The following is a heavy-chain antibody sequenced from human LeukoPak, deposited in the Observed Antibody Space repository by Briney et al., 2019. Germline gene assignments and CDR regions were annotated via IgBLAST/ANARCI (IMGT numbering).Heavy chain of an antibody. CDR1: GGSISSGGYY. CDR2: IYHSGST. CDR3: AREGTYYYDSSGDSRGY. V-gene: IGHV4-30-2*01. Sequence: SQTLSLTCTVSGGSISSGGYYWSWIRQPPGKGLEWIGYIYHSGSTYYNPSLKSRVTISVDRSKNQFSLKLSSVTAADTAVCYCAREGTYYYDSSGDSRGYWGQGTLVTVSS. D-gene: IGHD3-22*01. J-gene: IGHJ4*02.